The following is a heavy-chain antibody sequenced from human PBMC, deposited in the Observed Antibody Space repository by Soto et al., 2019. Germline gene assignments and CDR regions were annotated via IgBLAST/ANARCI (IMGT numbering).Heavy chain of an antibody. Sequence: SQTLSLRCNVSGASVSHGGGRWILQHPGKGLEWIGFMYFGGSFNYNPSLTSRATIPVETSKNQFSMKLTSVTASDTAVYYCARSYYDSTGFAVDPWGQGTLGTVSS. CDR3: ARSYYDSTGFAVDP. D-gene: IGHD3-22*01. CDR1: GASVSHGG. CDR2: MYFGGSF. J-gene: IGHJ5*02. V-gene: IGHV4-59*02.